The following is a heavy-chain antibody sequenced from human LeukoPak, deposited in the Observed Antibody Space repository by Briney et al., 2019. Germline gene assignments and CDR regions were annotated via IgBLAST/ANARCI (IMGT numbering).Heavy chain of an antibody. CDR3: AVNDYFDY. J-gene: IGHJ4*02. CDR2: ISSSSSTI. Sequence: PGGGLRLSCAASGFTFSSYSMNWVRRAPGKGLEWVSYISSSSSTIYYADSVKGRFTISRDNAKNSLYLQMNSLRAEDTAVYYCAVNDYFDYWGQGTLVTVSS. V-gene: IGHV3-48*01. CDR1: GFTFSSYS.